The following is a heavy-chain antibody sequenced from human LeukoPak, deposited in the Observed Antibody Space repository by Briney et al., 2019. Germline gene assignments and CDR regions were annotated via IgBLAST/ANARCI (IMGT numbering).Heavy chain of an antibody. CDR3: ARDSGSYQNDSFDI. CDR1: GFTFSSYR. Sequence: GGPLRLSCAASGFTFSSYRMIWLRQAPGKGLEWVANIKQDGSEKYYVDSVKGRFTISRDNAKNSLYLQMNSLRAEDTAVYYCARDSGSYQNDSFDIWGQGTMVTVSS. J-gene: IGHJ3*02. V-gene: IGHV3-7*01. D-gene: IGHD1-26*01. CDR2: IKQDGSEK.